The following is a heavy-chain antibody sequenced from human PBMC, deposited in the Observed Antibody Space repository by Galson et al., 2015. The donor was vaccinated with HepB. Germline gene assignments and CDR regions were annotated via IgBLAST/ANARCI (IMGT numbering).Heavy chain of an antibody. V-gene: IGHV1-69*06. CDR3: GARTKKKTYYDFPGQLGRNDAFDI. D-gene: IGHD3-3*01. CDR2: IIPIFGTA. CDR1: GGTFSSCA. Sequence: SVKVSCKASGGTFSSCAISWVRQAPGQGLEWMGGIIPIFGTANYAQKFQGRVTITADKSTSTAYMELSSLRSEDTAVYYCGARTKKKTYYDFPGQLGRNDAFDIWGQGTMVTVSS. J-gene: IGHJ3*02.